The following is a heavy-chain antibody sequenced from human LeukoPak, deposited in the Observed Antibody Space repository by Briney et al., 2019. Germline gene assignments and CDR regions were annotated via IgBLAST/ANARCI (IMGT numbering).Heavy chain of an antibody. D-gene: IGHD6-19*01. Sequence: SETLSLTCAVYGGSFSGYYWSWIRQPPGKGLEWIGEINHSGSTNYNPSLESRVTISVDTSKNQFSLKLSSVTAADTAVYYCARPNSSGWYRSFDYWGQGTLVTVSS. CDR2: INHSGST. CDR3: ARPNSSGWYRSFDY. CDR1: GGSFSGYY. J-gene: IGHJ4*02. V-gene: IGHV4-34*01.